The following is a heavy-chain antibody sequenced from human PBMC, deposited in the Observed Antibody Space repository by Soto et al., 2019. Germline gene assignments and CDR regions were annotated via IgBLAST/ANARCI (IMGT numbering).Heavy chain of an antibody. V-gene: IGHV5-51*01. J-gene: IGHJ6*02. CDR2: IYPGDSDT. Sequence: PGESLKISCKGSGYSFTTYWLGWVRQMPGKGLEWMGIIYPGDSDTRYSPSFQGQVTISADKSINTAYLQWSSLKASDTAMYYCARHYYGSGTHYNVGMDVWGQGTTVTVSS. CDR1: GYSFTTYW. D-gene: IGHD3-10*01. CDR3: ARHYYGSGTHYNVGMDV.